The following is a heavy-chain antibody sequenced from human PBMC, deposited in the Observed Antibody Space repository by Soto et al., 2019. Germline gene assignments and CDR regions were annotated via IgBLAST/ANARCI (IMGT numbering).Heavy chain of an antibody. Sequence: EVQLVESGGGLVQPGGSLRLSCAASGFTFSSYWMSWVRQAPGKGLEWVANIKQDGSEKYYVDSVKGRFTISRDNAKNSLYLQRNSLRAEDTAVYYCASTRYSSSWYQRGAFDYWGQGTLVTVSS. CDR3: ASTRYSSSWYQRGAFDY. J-gene: IGHJ4*02. D-gene: IGHD6-13*01. CDR2: IKQDGSEK. CDR1: GFTFSSYW. V-gene: IGHV3-7*03.